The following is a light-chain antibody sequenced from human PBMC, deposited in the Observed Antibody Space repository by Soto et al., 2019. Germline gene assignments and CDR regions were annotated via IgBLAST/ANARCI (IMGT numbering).Light chain of an antibody. J-gene: IGLJ1*01. CDR1: SSDVGGYNY. CDR2: EVS. Sequence: QSALTQPACVSGSPGQSITISCTGTSSDVGGYNYVSWYQHHPGKAPKLIIYEVSNRPSGVPNRFSGSKSRNTASLTISGLQAEDEADYYCSSYTSSSTPYVFGPGTKVTVL. CDR3: SSYTSSSTPYV. V-gene: IGLV2-14*01.